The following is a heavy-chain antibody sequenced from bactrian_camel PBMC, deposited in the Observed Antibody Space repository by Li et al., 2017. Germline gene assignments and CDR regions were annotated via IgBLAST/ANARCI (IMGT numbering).Heavy chain of an antibody. CDR2: ISNGGGNT. Sequence: LVESGGGSVQAGQTLTLSCAASGTPASSYCMGWFRQAPGQGLEWVSAISNGGGNTYYDDSVRGRFTISRDNAKNTMYLQMNSLKSEDTAMYYCFTGNSGGTRGQGTQVTVS. D-gene: IGHD7*01. V-gene: IGHV3S40*01. J-gene: IGHJ4*01. CDR1: GTPASSYC. CDR3: FTGNSGGT.